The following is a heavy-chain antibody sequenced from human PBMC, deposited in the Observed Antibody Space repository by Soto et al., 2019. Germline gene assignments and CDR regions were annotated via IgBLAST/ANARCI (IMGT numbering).Heavy chain of an antibody. CDR2: LSAGGGRT. CDR1: GFTFSRYG. D-gene: IGHD1-26*01. J-gene: IGHJ3*02. Sequence: PGGSLRLSCAASGFTFSRYGMTWVRQAPGKVLEWVSILSAGGGRTYYADSVKGRFTISRDDSKNTLYLQMNSLKTEDTAVYYCTTIRGSYYAFDIWGQGTMVTVSS. CDR3: TTIRGSYYAFDI. V-gene: IGHV3-23*01.